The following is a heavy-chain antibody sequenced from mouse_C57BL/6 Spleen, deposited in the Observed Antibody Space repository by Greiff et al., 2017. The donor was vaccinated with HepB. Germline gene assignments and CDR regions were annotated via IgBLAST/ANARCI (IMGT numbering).Heavy chain of an antibody. CDR1: GYAFTNYL. CDR3: ARSGLRQEYYAMDY. CDR2: INTGSGGT. Sequence: VQLQQSGAELVRPGTSVKVSCTASGYAFTNYLIEWVKQRPGQGLEWIGVINTGSGGTNYNEKFKGKATLTADKSSSTAYMQLSSLTSEDSAVYCCARSGLRQEYYAMDYWGQGTSVTVSS. J-gene: IGHJ4*01. V-gene: IGHV1-54*01. D-gene: IGHD2-4*01.